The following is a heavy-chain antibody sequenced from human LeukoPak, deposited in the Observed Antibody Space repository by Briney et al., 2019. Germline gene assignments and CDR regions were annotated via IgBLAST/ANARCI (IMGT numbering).Heavy chain of an antibody. CDR1: GFTFSSYW. V-gene: IGHV3-74*01. CDR2: INSDGSST. J-gene: IGHJ6*02. D-gene: IGHD1-26*01. Sequence: GGSLRLSCAASGFTFSSYWMHWVRHAPGKGLVWVSRINSDGSSTSYADSVKGRFTISRDNAKNTLYLQMNSLRAEDTAVYYCARVSGSNYYYYGMDVWGQGTTVTVSS. CDR3: ARVSGSNYYYYGMDV.